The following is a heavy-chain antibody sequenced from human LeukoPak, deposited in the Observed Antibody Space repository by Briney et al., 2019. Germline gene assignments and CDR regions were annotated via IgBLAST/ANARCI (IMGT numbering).Heavy chain of an antibody. V-gene: IGHV1-2*02. Sequence: ASVKVSCKASGYTFTGYYMHWVRQAPGQGLEGMGWIKPNSGGTNYAQKFQGRVTMTRDTSISTAYMELSRLRSDDTAVYYCARGGGYSYGYYYYYMDVWGKGTTVTVSS. CDR3: ARGGGYSYGYYYYYMDV. J-gene: IGHJ6*03. CDR2: IKPNSGGT. D-gene: IGHD5-18*01. CDR1: GYTFTGYY.